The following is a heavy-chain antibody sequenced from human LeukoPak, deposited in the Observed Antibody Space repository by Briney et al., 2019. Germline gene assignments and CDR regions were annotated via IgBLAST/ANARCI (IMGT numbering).Heavy chain of an antibody. J-gene: IGHJ6*03. CDR1: GASFSTNY. CDR2: VFDSGST. Sequence: SETLSLTCSVSGASFSTNYWSWIRQPPGRGLEWIGYVFDSGSTNYNPSLRSRVTISVDTSTKQFSLRLSSVTAADTAVYYCARLYQQSKWKYYYYYMDVWGKGTAVTVSS. V-gene: IGHV4-59*01. CDR3: ARLYQQSKWKYYYYYMDV. D-gene: IGHD1-1*01.